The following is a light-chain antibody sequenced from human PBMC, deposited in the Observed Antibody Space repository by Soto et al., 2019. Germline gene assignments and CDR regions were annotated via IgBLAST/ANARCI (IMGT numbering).Light chain of an antibody. CDR2: ANN. CDR1: SSNIGAGYD. Sequence: QSVLTQPPSVSGAPGQRVSISCTGSSSNIGAGYDVHWYQHLPGTAPKLLIYANNNRPSGVPDRFSGSKSGTSASLAITGLQAEDEAEEYSQSYDSSPSPLYGFGTGTKLTVL. CDR3: QSYDSSPSPLYG. V-gene: IGLV1-40*01. J-gene: IGLJ1*01.